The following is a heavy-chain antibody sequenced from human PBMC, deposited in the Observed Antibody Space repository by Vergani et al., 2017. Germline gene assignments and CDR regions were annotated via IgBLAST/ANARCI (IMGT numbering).Heavy chain of an antibody. J-gene: IGHJ4*02. CDR3: AKGVSLMRVQLFPYFDY. D-gene: IGHD5-18*01. Sequence: EVQLLESGGGLVQPGGSLRLSCAASGFTFSSYAMSWVRQAPGKGLEWVSAISASGGSTYCADSVKGRFTISRDNSKNTLYMQMNSLRAEDTDVYYCAKGVSLMRVQLFPYFDYWGQGTLVTVSS. CDR2: ISASGGST. CDR1: GFTFSSYA. V-gene: IGHV3-23*01.